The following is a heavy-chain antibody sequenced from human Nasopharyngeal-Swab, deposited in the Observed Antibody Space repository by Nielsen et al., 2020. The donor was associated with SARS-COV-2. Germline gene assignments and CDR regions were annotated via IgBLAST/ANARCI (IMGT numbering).Heavy chain of an antibody. CDR1: GGSMTSNNYY. Sequence: SETLSLTCSVSGGSMTSNNYYWGWIRQPPEKGLEWIGNIYYNGITYYNPSLKSRVTISLDTSKSQFSPKLTSVTAADTAVYYCARAIKIFGAVVGSFDPWGQGTLVTVSS. CDR2: IYYNGIT. CDR3: ARAIKIFGAVVGSFDP. D-gene: IGHD3-3*01. J-gene: IGHJ5*02. V-gene: IGHV4-39*07.